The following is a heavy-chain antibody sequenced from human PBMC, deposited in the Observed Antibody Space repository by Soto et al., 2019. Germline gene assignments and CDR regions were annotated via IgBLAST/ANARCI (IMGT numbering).Heavy chain of an antibody. D-gene: IGHD3-9*01. Sequence: ASVKVSCKASGYTFTGYYMHWVRQAPGQGLEWMGWINPNSGGTNYAQKFQGWVTMTRDTSISTAYMELSRLRSDDTAVYYCARDKAPPDILTGYHYYGMDVWGQGTTVTVSS. CDR2: INPNSGGT. V-gene: IGHV1-2*04. CDR1: GYTFTGYY. J-gene: IGHJ6*02. CDR3: ARDKAPPDILTGYHYYGMDV.